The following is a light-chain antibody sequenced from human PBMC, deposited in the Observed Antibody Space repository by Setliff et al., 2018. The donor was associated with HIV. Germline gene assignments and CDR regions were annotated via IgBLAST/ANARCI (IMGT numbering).Light chain of an antibody. CDR3: CSFAGSNIPYV. V-gene: IGLV2-23*01. Sequence: ALTQPASVSGSPGHSITISCTGINNNLGSYNLVSWYQQLPGKAPRLLIYKDNKRPSGISNRFSGSKSGYTASLTISGLQADDEADYYCCSFAGSNIPYVFGTGTKVTVL. CDR2: KDN. J-gene: IGLJ1*01. CDR1: NNNLGSYNL.